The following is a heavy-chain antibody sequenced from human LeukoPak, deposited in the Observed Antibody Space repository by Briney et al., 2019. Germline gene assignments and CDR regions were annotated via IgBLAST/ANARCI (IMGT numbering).Heavy chain of an antibody. CDR1: GFTFSSYS. CDR2: ISSSSSYI. J-gene: IGHJ4*02. V-gene: IGHV3-21*01. D-gene: IGHD3-3*01. CDR3: ATDFWSGYYTSNDY. Sequence: GGSLRLSCAASGFTFSSYSMNGVRQAPGKGLECGSSISSSSSYIYYAHSVKGRFTISRDNAKNSLYLQMNSLRAEDTAVYYCATDFWSGYYTSNDYWGQGSLVTVSS.